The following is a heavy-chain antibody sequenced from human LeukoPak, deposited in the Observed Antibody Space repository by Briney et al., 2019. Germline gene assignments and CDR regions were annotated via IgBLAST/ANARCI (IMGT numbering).Heavy chain of an antibody. Sequence: PGRSLRLSCAASGFTFSSYVMSWVRQAPGKGLEWVSAISGSGGDTYYADSVKGRFTTSRDNSKNTLYLQMSSLRAEDTAVYYCAKSRVGYDYWGQGTLVTVSS. J-gene: IGHJ4*02. CDR1: GFTFSSYV. D-gene: IGHD6-25*01. CDR2: ISGSGGDT. V-gene: IGHV3-23*01. CDR3: AKSRVGYDY.